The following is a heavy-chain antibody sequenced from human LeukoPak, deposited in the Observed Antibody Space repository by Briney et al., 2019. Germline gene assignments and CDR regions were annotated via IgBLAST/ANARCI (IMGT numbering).Heavy chain of an antibody. V-gene: IGHV1-2*02. CDR3: ARSRTGSGFLFDY. D-gene: IGHD3-10*01. CDR2: INPNSGGT. CDR1: GYMFTGYY. Sequence: GASVKVSCKASGYMFTGYYMHWVRQAPGQGLEWMGWINPNSGGTNYAQKFQGRVTMTRDTSISTAYMELSRLRSDDTAVYYCARSRTGSGFLFDYWGQGTLVTVSS. J-gene: IGHJ4*02.